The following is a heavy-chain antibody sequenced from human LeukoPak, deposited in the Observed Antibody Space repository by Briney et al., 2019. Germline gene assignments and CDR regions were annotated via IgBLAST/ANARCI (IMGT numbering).Heavy chain of an antibody. V-gene: IGHV1-2*02. CDR2: INPNGGDT. J-gene: IGHJ3*02. CDR1: GYTFTGYY. D-gene: IGHD2-8*01. Sequence: ASVKLSCKASGYTFTGYYIHWVRQAPGQGLEWMGWINPNGGDTKYGQHFKGRVTMTRDTSISTAYMELSRLRSDDAANYYSAKVRGGPCCSFDIWGQGTVVTVSS. CDR3: AKVRGGPCCSFDI.